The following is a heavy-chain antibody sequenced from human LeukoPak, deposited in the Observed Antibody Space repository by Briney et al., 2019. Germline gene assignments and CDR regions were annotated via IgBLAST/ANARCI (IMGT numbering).Heavy chain of an antibody. J-gene: IGHJ3*02. CDR2: IHQDGSRT. D-gene: IGHD1-26*01. CDR3: ASDPPWENDAFDI. V-gene: IGHV3-7*01. CDR1: GFTFSNYW. Sequence: GGSLRLSCAASGFTFSNYWMSWVRQAPGKGLEWVANIHQDGSRTYYLDSVKGRFTISRDNGKSSLYLQMNSLRVEDTAVYYCASDPPWENDAFDIWGQGTMVTVFS.